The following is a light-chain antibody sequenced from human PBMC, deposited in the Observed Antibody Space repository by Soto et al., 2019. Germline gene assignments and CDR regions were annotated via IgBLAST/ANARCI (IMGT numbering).Light chain of an antibody. CDR1: ESVRTN. CDR3: QQRSVWPPSIT. V-gene: IGKV3-15*01. Sequence: ETVVTQSPATLSVSPGETATLSCRASESVRTNLAWYQQKPGQAPRLLIYGASNRATGIPARFSGSGSGTEFTLTISSLQSEDFAVYYCQQRSVWPPSITFGQGTRLEIK. CDR2: GAS. J-gene: IGKJ5*01.